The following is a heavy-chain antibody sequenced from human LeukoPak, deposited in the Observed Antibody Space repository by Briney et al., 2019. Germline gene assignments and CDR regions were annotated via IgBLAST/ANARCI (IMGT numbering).Heavy chain of an antibody. CDR3: ARTYDFWTGKTNYYYYYGMDV. Sequence: ASVKVSCKASRYXFTGYYIHWVRQAPGQGLEWMGWMNPNSGGTNYAQKFQGRVTMTRDTSISTAYMELSRLRSDDTAVYCCARTYDFWTGKTNYYYYYGMDVWGQGTTVTVSS. CDR1: RYXFTGYY. CDR2: MNPNSGGT. J-gene: IGHJ6*02. D-gene: IGHD3-3*01. V-gene: IGHV1-2*02.